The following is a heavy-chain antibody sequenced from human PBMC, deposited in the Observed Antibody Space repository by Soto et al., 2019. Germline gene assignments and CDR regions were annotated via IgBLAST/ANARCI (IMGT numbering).Heavy chain of an antibody. J-gene: IGHJ5*02. CDR2: INPSGGST. CDR1: GYTFTSYY. D-gene: IGHD2-2*01. V-gene: IGHV1-46*03. Sequence: GASVKVSRKASGYTFTSYYMHCVRQAPGQGLEWMGIINPSGGSTSYAQKFQGRVTMTRDTSTSTVYMELSSLRSEDTAVYYCARGCDIVVVPAAMDWFDPWGQGTLVTVSS. CDR3: ARGCDIVVVPAAMDWFDP.